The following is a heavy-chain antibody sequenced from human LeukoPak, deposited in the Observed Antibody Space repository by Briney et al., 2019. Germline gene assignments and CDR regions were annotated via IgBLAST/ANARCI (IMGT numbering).Heavy chain of an antibody. D-gene: IGHD4-23*01. Sequence: AETLSLTCTVSGGSISGYYYNWIRQPPGKGLEWIGYMYYSGSTNYNPSLKSRVTISLDTSKNQFSLKLSSVTTADTAVYYCARSVVTLYWYFDLWGRGTLVTVSS. CDR2: MYYSGST. J-gene: IGHJ2*01. CDR1: GGSISGYY. V-gene: IGHV4-59*01. CDR3: ARSVVTLYWYFDL.